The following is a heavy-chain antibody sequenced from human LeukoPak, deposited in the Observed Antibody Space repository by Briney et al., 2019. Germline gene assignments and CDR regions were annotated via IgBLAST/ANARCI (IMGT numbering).Heavy chain of an antibody. D-gene: IGHD6-13*01. CDR3: ARTDGSSFDY. CDR1: GGSISSYY. V-gene: IGHV4-59*01. CDR2: IYYSGST. Sequence: SETLXLTCTVSGGSISSYYWSWIRQPPGKGLEWIGYIYYSGSTNYNPSLKSRVTISVDTSKNQFSLKLSSVTAADTAVYYCARTDGSSFDYWGQGTLVTVSS. J-gene: IGHJ4*02.